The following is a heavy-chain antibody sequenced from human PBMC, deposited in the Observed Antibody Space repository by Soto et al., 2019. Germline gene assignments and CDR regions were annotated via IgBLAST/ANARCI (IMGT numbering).Heavy chain of an antibody. V-gene: IGHV4-4*02. Sequence: SETLSLTCAVSGGSLSSSSWWSWVRQPPGKGLEWIGEIYHSVSTYYNPSLKSRVTISVDKSKNQFSLKLSSVTAADTAVYYCARVWTTVTNWFDPWGQGTLVTVSS. D-gene: IGHD4-17*01. CDR1: GGSLSSSSW. J-gene: IGHJ5*02. CDR2: IYHSVST. CDR3: ARVWTTVTNWFDP.